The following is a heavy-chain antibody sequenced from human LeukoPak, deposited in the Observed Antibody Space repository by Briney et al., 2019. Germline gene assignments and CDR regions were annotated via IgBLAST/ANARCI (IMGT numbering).Heavy chain of an antibody. V-gene: IGHV4-61*02. CDR3: ARGPALQLWFS. CDR1: GGSISSGSYY. Sequence: SQTLSLTCAVSGGSISSGSYYWSWIRQPAGKGLEWIGRIYTSGSTNYNPSLKSRVTISVDTSKNQFSLKLSSVTAADTAVYYCARGPALQLWFSWGQGALVTVSS. J-gene: IGHJ4*02. D-gene: IGHD5-18*01. CDR2: IYTSGST.